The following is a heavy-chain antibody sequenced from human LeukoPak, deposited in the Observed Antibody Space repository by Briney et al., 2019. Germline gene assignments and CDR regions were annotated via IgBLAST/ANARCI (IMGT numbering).Heavy chain of an antibody. V-gene: IGHV3-30*02. CDR2: IRFDGSIK. CDR3: AQPDF. J-gene: IGHJ4*02. CDR1: GITFRSSS. Sequence: GGSLRLSCVASGITFRSSSMHWVRQAPGKGLEWLAFIRFDGSIKYYADSVKGRFTVSRDNSKSTLYLQMNSLRAEDTAVYCCAQPDFWGQGTLVTVSS.